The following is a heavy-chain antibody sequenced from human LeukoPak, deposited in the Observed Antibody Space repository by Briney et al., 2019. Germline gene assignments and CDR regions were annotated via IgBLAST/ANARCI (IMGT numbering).Heavy chain of an antibody. CDR3: ARWGDGYNPPGGDY. J-gene: IGHJ4*02. D-gene: IGHD5-24*01. CDR2: IYYSGST. V-gene: IGHV4-59*01. Sequence: NPSETLSLTCTVSGGSISSYYWSWIRQPPGKGLEWIGYIYYSGSTNYNPSLKSRVTISVDTSKNQFSLKLSSVTAADTAVYYGARWGDGYNPPGGDYWGQGTLVTVSS. CDR1: GGSISSYY.